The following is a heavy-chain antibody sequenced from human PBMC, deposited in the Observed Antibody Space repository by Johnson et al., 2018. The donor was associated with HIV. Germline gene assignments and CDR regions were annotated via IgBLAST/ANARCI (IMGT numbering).Heavy chain of an antibody. Sequence: VQLVESGGGVVQPGRSLRLSCAASGFTFSSYAMTWVRQGAGKGLEWVSTISAGGGSTYYADSVQGRFTISRDNFKNTLYLQMNSLRAEDTAVYYCARDQGVGAFDIWGQGTMVTVSS. CDR1: GFTFSSYA. J-gene: IGHJ3*02. CDR3: ARDQGVGAFDI. D-gene: IGHD3-3*01. V-gene: IGHV3-23*04. CDR2: ISAGGGST.